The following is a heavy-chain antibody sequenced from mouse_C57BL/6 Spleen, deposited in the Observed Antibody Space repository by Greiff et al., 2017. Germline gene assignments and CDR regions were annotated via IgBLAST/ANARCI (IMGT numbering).Heavy chain of an antibody. CDR1: GFPFSSYA. J-gene: IGHJ3*01. CDR2: ISDGGSYT. D-gene: IGHD2-4*01. CDR3: ARGGVYYDYGEFAY. V-gene: IGHV5-4*03. Sequence: EVMLVESGGGLVKPGGSLKLSCAASGFPFSSYAMSWVRQTPEKRLEWVATISDGGSYTYYPDNVKGRFTISRDNAKNNLYLQMSHLKSEDTAMYYCARGGVYYDYGEFAYWGQGTLVTVSA.